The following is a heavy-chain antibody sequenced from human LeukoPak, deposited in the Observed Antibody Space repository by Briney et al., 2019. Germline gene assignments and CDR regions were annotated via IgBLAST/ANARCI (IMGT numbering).Heavy chain of an antibody. J-gene: IGHJ4*02. V-gene: IGHV4-61*02. CDR1: GGSISSGSYY. Sequence: PSETLSLTCTVSGGSISSGSYYWSWIRQPAGKGLEWIGRIYTSGSTNYNPSLKSRVTISVDTSKNQFSLKLSSVTAADTAVYYCARSGPDYGDYWVQFDYWGQGTLVTVSS. CDR2: IYTSGST. D-gene: IGHD4-17*01. CDR3: ARSGPDYGDYWVQFDY.